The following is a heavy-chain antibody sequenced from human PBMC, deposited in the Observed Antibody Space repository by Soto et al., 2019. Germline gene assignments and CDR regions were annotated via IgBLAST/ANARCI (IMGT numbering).Heavy chain of an antibody. CDR1: GYSFTSYW. CDR2: IYPGDSDT. J-gene: IGHJ5*02. V-gene: IGHV5-51*01. CDR3: ARGGYCSSSSCYLANWFGP. D-gene: IGHD2-2*01. Sequence: PGESLKISCKGSGYSFTSYWIGWVRQMPGKGLEWMGIIYPGDSDTRYSPSFQGQVTISADKSVSTAYLQWSSLKASDTAMYYCARGGYCSSSSCYLANWFGPWGQGTLVTVSS.